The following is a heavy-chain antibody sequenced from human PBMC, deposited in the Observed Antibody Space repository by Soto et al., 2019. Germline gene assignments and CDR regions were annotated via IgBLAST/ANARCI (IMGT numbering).Heavy chain of an antibody. CDR2: IYYSGST. J-gene: IGHJ6*02. D-gene: IGHD2-15*01. V-gene: IGHV4-30-4*01. CDR1: GGSISSGDYY. CDR3: ASQNGGYCSGGSCYHTTYYYYGMDV. Sequence: SETLSLTCTVSGGSISSGDYYWSWIRQPPGKGLEWIGYIYYSGSTYYNPSLKSRVTISVDTSKNQFSLKLSSVTAADTAVYYCASQNGGYCSGGSCYHTTYYYYGMDVWGQGTTVTVSS.